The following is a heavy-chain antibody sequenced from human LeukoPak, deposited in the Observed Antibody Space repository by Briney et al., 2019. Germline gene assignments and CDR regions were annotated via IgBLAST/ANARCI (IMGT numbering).Heavy chain of an antibody. D-gene: IGHD3-3*01. CDR3: ATQEGYYTGGVQDY. CDR2: ISYDGSNK. V-gene: IGHV3-30-3*01. CDR1: GFTFSSYA. Sequence: GGSLRLSCAASGFTFSSYAMHWVRQAPGKGLEWVAVISYDGSNKYYADSVKGRFTISRDKSKNTLYLQMNTLRVEDTAVYYCATQEGYYTGGVQDYWGQGTLVTVSS. J-gene: IGHJ4*02.